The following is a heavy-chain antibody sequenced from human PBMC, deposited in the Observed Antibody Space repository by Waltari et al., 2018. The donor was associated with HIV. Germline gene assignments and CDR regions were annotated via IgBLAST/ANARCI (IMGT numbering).Heavy chain of an antibody. J-gene: IGHJ5*02. Sequence: QLQLQESGPGLVKPSETLSLTCTVSGGPISSSSYYWGWIRQPPGKGLEWIGSIYYSGSTYYNPSLKSRVTISVDTSKNQFSLKLSSVTAADTAVYYCARGVPAAPGFDPRGQGTLVTVSS. CDR3: ARGVPAAPGFDP. CDR2: IYYSGST. CDR1: GGPISSSSYY. D-gene: IGHD2-2*01. V-gene: IGHV4-39*07.